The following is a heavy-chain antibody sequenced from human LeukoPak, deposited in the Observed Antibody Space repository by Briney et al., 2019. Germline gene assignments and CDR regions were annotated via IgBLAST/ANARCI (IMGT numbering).Heavy chain of an antibody. V-gene: IGHV3-30-3*01. CDR3: VRSSAAAKYYFDY. D-gene: IGHD6-13*01. CDR1: GFIFSRHT. J-gene: IGHJ4*02. CDR2: ISYDGSNE. Sequence: AGGSLRLSCAASGFIFSRHTMHWVRQAPGKGLQWVALISYDGSNEYFADSVKGRFTISRDNSRNTLSLQVNSLRLEDTAVYYCVRSSAAAKYYFDYWGQGTLLTVSS.